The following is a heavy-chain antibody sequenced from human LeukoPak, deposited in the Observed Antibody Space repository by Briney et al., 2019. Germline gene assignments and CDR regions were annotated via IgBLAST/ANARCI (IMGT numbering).Heavy chain of an antibody. Sequence: GGSLRLSCAASGFTFSSYTMNWVRQAPGKGLEYVSSISSSSSHIYYADSVKGRFTISRDNAKNSLYLQMNSLRAEDTAVYYCARGFGIAAAGQQGDYWGQGTLVTVSS. D-gene: IGHD6-13*01. CDR1: GFTFSSYT. J-gene: IGHJ4*02. V-gene: IGHV3-21*01. CDR3: ARGFGIAAAGQQGDY. CDR2: ISSSSSHI.